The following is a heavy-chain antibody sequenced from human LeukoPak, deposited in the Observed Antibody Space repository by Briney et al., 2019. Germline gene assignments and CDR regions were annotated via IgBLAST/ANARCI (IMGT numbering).Heavy chain of an antibody. CDR3: ARGLGYGYVLVSPTFDY. J-gene: IGHJ4*02. CDR2: INHSGST. CDR1: GGSFSGYY. D-gene: IGHD5-18*01. V-gene: IGHV4-34*01. Sequence: PSETLSLTCAVYGGSFSGYYWSWICQPPGKGLEWIGEINHSGSTNYNPSLKSRVTISVDTSKNQFSLKLSSVTAADTAVYYCARGLGYGYVLVSPTFDYWGQGTLVTVSS.